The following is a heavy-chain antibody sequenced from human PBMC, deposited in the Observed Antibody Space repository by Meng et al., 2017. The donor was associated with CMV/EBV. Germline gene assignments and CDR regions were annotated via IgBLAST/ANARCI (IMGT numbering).Heavy chain of an antibody. V-gene: IGHV4-31*11. CDR3: AREGETNWFDP. CDR2: IYYSGST. CDR1: GGSISSGGYY. Sequence: CAVSGGSISSGGYYWSWIRQHPGKGLEWIGYIYYSGSTYYNPSLKSRVTISVDTSKNQFSLKLSSVTAADTAVYYCAREGETNWFDPWGQGTLVTVSS. J-gene: IGHJ5*02.